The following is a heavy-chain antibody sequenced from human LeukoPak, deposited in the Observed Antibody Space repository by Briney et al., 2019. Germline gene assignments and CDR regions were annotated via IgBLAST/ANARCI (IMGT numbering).Heavy chain of an antibody. J-gene: IGHJ3*01. CDR1: GFTFSSYS. CDR2: IKEDGGEQ. D-gene: IGHD3-22*01. V-gene: IGHV3-7*01. Sequence: PGGSLRLSCAASGFTFSSYSMTWVRLAPGKGLEWVANIKEDGGEQYSVDSVKGRFTISRDNAKNSLYLQMNSLRAEDTAVYYCARDPYYHDNSFGAFDVWGQGTMVTVSS. CDR3: ARDPYYHDNSFGAFDV.